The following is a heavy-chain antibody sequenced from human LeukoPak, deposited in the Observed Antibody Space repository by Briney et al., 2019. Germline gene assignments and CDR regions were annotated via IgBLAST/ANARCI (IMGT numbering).Heavy chain of an antibody. J-gene: IGHJ6*04. CDR1: GYTFTSYG. CDR2: ISAYNGNT. CDR3: ARVSGYDSPYSYSGMNV. D-gene: IGHD5-12*01. Sequence: ASVKVSCKASGYTFTSYGISWVRQAPGQGLEWMGWISAYNGNTNYAQKLQGRVTMTTDTSTSTAYMELRSLRSDDTAVYYCARVSGYDSPYSYSGMNVGGKGTTVTASS. V-gene: IGHV1-18*01.